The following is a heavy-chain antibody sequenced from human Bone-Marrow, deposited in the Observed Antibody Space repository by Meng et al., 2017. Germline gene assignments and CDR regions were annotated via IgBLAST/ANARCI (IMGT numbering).Heavy chain of an antibody. Sequence: QVQLVKAGAEVKKPGSSVNGACKAAGGTVSSYAISWVRQAPGQGLEWMGGIIPIFGTANYAQKFQGRVTITTDESTSTAYMELSSLRSEDTAVYYCARDGNGRWLRIWGQGTLVTVSS. CDR2: IIPIFGTA. CDR1: GGTVSSYA. V-gene: IGHV1-69*01. J-gene: IGHJ4*02. D-gene: IGHD5-24*01. CDR3: ARDGNGRWLRI.